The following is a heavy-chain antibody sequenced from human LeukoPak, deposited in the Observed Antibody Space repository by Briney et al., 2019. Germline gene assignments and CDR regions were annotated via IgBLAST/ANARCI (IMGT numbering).Heavy chain of an antibody. CDR1: GGSISSYY. J-gene: IGHJ5*02. CDR2: IYYSGST. V-gene: IGHV4-59*12. D-gene: IGHD4-17*01. Sequence: TASETLSLTCTVSGGSISSYYWSWIRQPPGKGLEWIGCIYYSGSTNYNPSLKSRVTISVDTSKNQFSLKLSSVTAADTAVYYCARLSPRRFDYGGNFRWFDPWGQGTLVTVSS. CDR3: ARLSPRRFDYGGNFRWFDP.